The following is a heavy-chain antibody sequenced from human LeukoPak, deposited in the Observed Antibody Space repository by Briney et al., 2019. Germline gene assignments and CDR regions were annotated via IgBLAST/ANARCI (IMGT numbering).Heavy chain of an antibody. J-gene: IGHJ6*03. Sequence: GASVKVSCKASGGTFSSYTISWVRQAPGQGLEWVGWIIPILGIANYAQKFQGRVTITADKSTSTDYMELSSLRSEDTAVYYCARDRNSYGYIRYYHLDVWPKGPGVSVPS. CDR2: IIPILGIA. D-gene: IGHD5-18*01. CDR3: ARDRNSYGYIRYYHLDV. V-gene: IGHV1-69*04. CDR1: GGTFSSYT.